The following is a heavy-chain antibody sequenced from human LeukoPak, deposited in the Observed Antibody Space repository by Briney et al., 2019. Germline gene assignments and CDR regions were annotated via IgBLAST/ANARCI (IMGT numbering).Heavy chain of an antibody. J-gene: IGHJ2*01. Sequence: SETLSLTCTVSNGPINTYQWSWIRQPPGKGLEWIGYIYYSGSTNYNPSLKSRVTISVDTPKNQFSLKLSSVTAADTAVYYCARDREDYYDSSGYYYFDLWGRGTLVTVSS. V-gene: IGHV4-59*01. D-gene: IGHD3-22*01. CDR2: IYYSGST. CDR1: NGPINTYQ. CDR3: ARDREDYYDSSGYYYFDL.